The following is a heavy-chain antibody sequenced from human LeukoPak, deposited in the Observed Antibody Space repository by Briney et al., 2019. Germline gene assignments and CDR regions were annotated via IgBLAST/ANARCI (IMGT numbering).Heavy chain of an antibody. D-gene: IGHD3-22*01. CDR1: GYSFTSYW. CDR2: IYPDDSDT. Sequence: GAPLKISCTGSGYSFTSYWIGWGRQVPGKGVGWLGIIYPDDSDTYYSPSFEGQVTISADKSIRATYLQWRSLKASDTVMYYCTRHATYYYESTGYSDFWGQGTLVTVSS. J-gene: IGHJ4*02. CDR3: TRHATYYYESTGYSDF. V-gene: IGHV5-51*01.